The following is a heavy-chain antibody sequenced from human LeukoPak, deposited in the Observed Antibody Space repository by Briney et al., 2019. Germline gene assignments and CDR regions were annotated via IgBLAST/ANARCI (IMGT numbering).Heavy chain of an antibody. CDR2: IKEDGSEK. CDR3: AKSEQSMGYDFWSGKPDYYFDY. V-gene: IGHV3-7*03. D-gene: IGHD3-3*01. Sequence: PGGSLRLSCAASGFIFSSHWMTWVRQAPGKGLEWVASIKEDGSEKSYMDSVKGRFTISRDNAKNSLYLQMSSLRAEDTAVYYCAKSEQSMGYDFWSGKPDYYFDYWGQGTLVTVSS. CDR1: GFIFSSHW. J-gene: IGHJ4*02.